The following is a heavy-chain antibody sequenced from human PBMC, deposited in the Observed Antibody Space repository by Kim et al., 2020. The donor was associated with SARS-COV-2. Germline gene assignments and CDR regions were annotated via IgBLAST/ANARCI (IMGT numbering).Heavy chain of an antibody. Sequence: GGSLRLSCAASGFTFGDYAMHWVRQAPGKGLEWVSGISWNSGSIGYADSVKGRFTISRDNAKNSLYRQMNSLRAEDTALYYCAKVHDSSGYYKYYFDYWGQGTLVTVSS. CDR2: ISWNSGSI. CDR1: GFTFGDYA. D-gene: IGHD3-22*01. J-gene: IGHJ4*02. CDR3: AKVHDSSGYYKYYFDY. V-gene: IGHV3-9*01.